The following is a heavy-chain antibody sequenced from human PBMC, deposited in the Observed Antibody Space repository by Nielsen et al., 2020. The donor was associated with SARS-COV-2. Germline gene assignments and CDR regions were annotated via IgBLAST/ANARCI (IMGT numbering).Heavy chain of an antibody. Sequence: SETLSLTCTVSGVAVNSGKSSWAWNRQPPWKGLEWIAYVYNGGSDYYPSLKSRVTISIDTWKNQASLKMTSATAADTAVYFCASGHFGEWGQGTLVIVSS. CDR3: ASGHFGE. V-gene: IGHV4-61*01. D-gene: IGHD3-3*01. J-gene: IGHJ4*02. CDR1: GVAVNSGKSS. CDR2: VYNGGS.